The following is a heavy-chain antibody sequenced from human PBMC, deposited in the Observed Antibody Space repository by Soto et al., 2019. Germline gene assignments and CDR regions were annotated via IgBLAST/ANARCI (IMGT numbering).Heavy chain of an antibody. J-gene: IGHJ6*02. CDR2: ISGSGGST. D-gene: IGHD7-27*01. CDR3: AKLGTSSYGMDV. CDR1: GFTFSSYA. Sequence: GGSLRLSCAASGFTFSSYAMSWVRQAPGKGLEWVSAISGSGGSTYYADSVKGRFTISRDNSKNTLYLQMSSLRAEDTAVYYCAKLGTSSYGMDVWGQGTTVTVSS. V-gene: IGHV3-23*01.